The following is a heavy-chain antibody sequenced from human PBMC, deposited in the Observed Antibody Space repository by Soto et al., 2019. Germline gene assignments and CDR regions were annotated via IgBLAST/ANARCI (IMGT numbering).Heavy chain of an antibody. D-gene: IGHD6-19*01. Sequence: QLQLQESGPGLVKPSETLSLTCTVSGGSISSSSYYWGWIRQPPGKGLEWIGSIYYSGSTYYNPSLKSRAPISVDTSKNQFSLKLSSVTAADTAVYYCARHVAGYSSGLDYWGQGTLVTVSS. CDR1: GGSISSSSYY. J-gene: IGHJ4*02. CDR3: ARHVAGYSSGLDY. V-gene: IGHV4-39*01. CDR2: IYYSGST.